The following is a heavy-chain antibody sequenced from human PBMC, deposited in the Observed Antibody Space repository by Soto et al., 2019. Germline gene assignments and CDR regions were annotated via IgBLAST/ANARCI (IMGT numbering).Heavy chain of an antibody. V-gene: IGHV1-8*01. Sequence: QVQLVQSGAEVKKPGASVKVSCKASGYTFTSYDINWVRQATGQGLEWMGWVNPNNGHTGDAQKFQGRVTMTRNTSISTAYMELDSLRSEDTAVYYCVRLFYYGSGSWVEWGQGTLVTVSS. CDR3: VRLFYYGSGSWVE. CDR2: VNPNNGHT. D-gene: IGHD3-10*01. J-gene: IGHJ4*02. CDR1: GYTFTSYD.